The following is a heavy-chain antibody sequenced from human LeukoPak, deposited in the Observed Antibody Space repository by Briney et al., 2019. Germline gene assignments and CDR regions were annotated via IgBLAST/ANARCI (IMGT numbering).Heavy chain of an antibody. CDR2: MQYDGSIK. V-gene: IGHV3-30*02. Sequence: GGTLRLSCAASGFTFSSYDMHWVRQAPGKGLEWVAFMQYDGSIKYYADSVKGRFTISRGNSKNTLYLQMNSLRAEDTAVYYCAKDGLLVGAQSSIWGQGTMVTVSS. CDR3: AKDGLLVGAQSSI. D-gene: IGHD1-26*01. CDR1: GFTFSSYD. J-gene: IGHJ3*02.